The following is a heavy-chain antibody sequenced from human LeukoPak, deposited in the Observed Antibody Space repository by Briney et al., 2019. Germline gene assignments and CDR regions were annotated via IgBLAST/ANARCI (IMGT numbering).Heavy chain of an antibody. D-gene: IGHD4-23*01. CDR3: ARGPLGGGPMLRRYFDY. J-gene: IGHJ4*02. CDR2: TSGSGGST. V-gene: IGHV3-23*01. CDR1: GFTFSSYA. Sequence: GGSLRLSCAASGFTFSSYAMGWVRQAPGKGLEWVSVTSGSGGSTNYADSVKGRFTISRDNSKNTLYLQMNSLRAEDTAVYYCARGPLGGGPMLRRYFDYWGQGTLVTVSS.